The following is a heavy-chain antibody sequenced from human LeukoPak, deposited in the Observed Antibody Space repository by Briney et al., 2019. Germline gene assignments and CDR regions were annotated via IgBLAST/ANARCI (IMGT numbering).Heavy chain of an antibody. J-gene: IGHJ4*01. Sequence: GGSLRLSCAASGFTFSSYDMHWVRQATGKGLEWVSAIGTAGDTYYPGSVKGRFTISRENAKNSLYLQMNSLRAGDTAVYYCARGSSGWSDFDYWGHGTLVTVSS. CDR2: IGTAGDT. D-gene: IGHD6-19*01. CDR1: GFTFSSYD. CDR3: ARGSSGWSDFDY. V-gene: IGHV3-13*01.